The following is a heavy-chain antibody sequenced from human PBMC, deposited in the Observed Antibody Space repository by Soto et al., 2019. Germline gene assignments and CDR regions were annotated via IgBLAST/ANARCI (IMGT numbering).Heavy chain of an antibody. CDR2: IWYDGSNK. CDR3: ARDYSYDSRGFIIGGMDV. Sequence: QVQLVESGGGVVQPGRSLRLSCAASGFTFSSYGMHWVRQPPGKGLEWVAVIWYDGSNKYYADSVKGRFTISRDNSKNPLSMQMKSRRSEDTAGYYCARDYSYDSRGFIIGGMDVWGQGTTVTVSS. D-gene: IGHD3-22*01. J-gene: IGHJ6*02. V-gene: IGHV3-33*01. CDR1: GFTFSSYG.